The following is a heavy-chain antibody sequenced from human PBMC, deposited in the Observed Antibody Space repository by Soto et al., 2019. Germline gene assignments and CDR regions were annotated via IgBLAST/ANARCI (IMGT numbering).Heavy chain of an antibody. CDR2: IWHDGTRK. Sequence: QVHLVESGGGVVQPGGSLTLSGPLFDFAFRLLGIHWVPPTPAKGLQWVAMIWHDGTRKYFRDSVRGRFTISRDSAKNKVYLQMNNLRGDDSALYFCARDRSSSYSYAMDLWGQGTTVTVSS. CDR1: DFAFRLLG. J-gene: IGHJ6*02. D-gene: IGHD3-10*01. V-gene: IGHV3-33*01. CDR3: ARDRSSSYSYAMDL.